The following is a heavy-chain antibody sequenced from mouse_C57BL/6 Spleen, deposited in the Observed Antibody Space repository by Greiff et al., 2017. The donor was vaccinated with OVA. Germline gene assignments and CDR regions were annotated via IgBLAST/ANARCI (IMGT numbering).Heavy chain of an antibody. CDR3: ARRGSYYFDY. Sequence: EVKLVESGGDLVKPGGSLKLSCAASGFTFSSYGMSWVRQTPDQRLEWVATISSGGSYTYYPDSVKGRFTISRDNAKNTLYLQMSSLKSEDTAMYYCARRGSYYFDYWGQGTTLTVSS. CDR2: ISSGGSYT. V-gene: IGHV5-6*01. CDR1: GFTFSSYG. J-gene: IGHJ2*01.